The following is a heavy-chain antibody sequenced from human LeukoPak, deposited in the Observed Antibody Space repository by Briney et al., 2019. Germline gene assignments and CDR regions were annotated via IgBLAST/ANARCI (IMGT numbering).Heavy chain of an antibody. CDR1: GFTLSSYA. CDR3: AKVHSGWLFDY. CDR2: ISGSGTGT. J-gene: IGHJ4*02. Sequence: PGGSLRLSCAASGFTLSSYAMSWVRQAPGKGLEWVSAISGSGTGTYYADSVKGRFTISRDTSKNTLYLQMNSLRAEDTAVYYCAKVHSGWLFDYWGQGTLVTVSS. D-gene: IGHD6-19*01. V-gene: IGHV3-23*01.